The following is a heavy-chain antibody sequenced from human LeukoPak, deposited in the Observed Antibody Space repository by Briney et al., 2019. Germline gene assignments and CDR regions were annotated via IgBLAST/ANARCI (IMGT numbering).Heavy chain of an antibody. CDR1: GGSIISSDYH. D-gene: IGHD2-15*01. CDR2: ISYSGNT. CDR3: ARHCCSGPAKRVFDI. J-gene: IGHJ3*02. Sequence: SETLSLTCTVSGGSIISSDYHWGWVRQPPGKGLEWIGTISYSGNTDYNPSLRSRVTISVDTSNNQSSLRLGSVTAADTAVYHCARHCCSGPAKRVFDIWGQGTMVTVSS. V-gene: IGHV4-39*01.